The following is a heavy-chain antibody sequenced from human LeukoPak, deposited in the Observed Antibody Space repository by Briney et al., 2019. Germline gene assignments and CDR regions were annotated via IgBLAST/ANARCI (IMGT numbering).Heavy chain of an antibody. V-gene: IGHV1-58*02. CDR1: GFTFTSSA. Sequence: SVKVSCKASGFTFTSSAMQWVRQARGQRLEWIGWIVVGSGNTNHAQKFQERVTITRDMSTSTAYMELSSLRSEDTAVYYCAGGHSSSKLELDYWGQGTLVTVSS. D-gene: IGHD6-6*01. CDR3: AGGHSSSKLELDY. J-gene: IGHJ4*02. CDR2: IVVGSGNT.